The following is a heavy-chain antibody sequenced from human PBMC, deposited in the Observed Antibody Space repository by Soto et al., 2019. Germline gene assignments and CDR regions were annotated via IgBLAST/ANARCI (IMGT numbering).Heavy chain of an antibody. CDR2: IKEDGSEK. Sequence: TGGSLRLSCAASGFTLSRYWMSWVRQAPGKGLEWVANIKEDGSEKYYVDSVKGRFTISRDNAKNSLYLQMNSLRAEDTAVYYCASGIAAAGYYFYDMDVWGQGTTVTVSS. D-gene: IGHD6-13*01. CDR1: GFTLSRYW. V-gene: IGHV3-7*02. CDR3: ASGIAAAGYYFYDMDV. J-gene: IGHJ6*02.